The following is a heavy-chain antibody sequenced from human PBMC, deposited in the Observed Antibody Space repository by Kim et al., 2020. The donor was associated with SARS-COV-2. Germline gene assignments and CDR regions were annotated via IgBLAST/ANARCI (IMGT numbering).Heavy chain of an antibody. Sequence: GGSLRLSCGASGFTFSSYAMSWVRQAPGKGLEWVSAISGSGGSTYYADSVKGRFTISRDNSKNTLYLQMNSLRAEDTAVYYCAKDPSPVVLMVYAVQAYYFDYWGQGTLVTVSS. CDR2: ISGSGGST. V-gene: IGHV3-23*01. CDR3: AKDPSPVVLMVYAVQAYYFDY. J-gene: IGHJ4*02. D-gene: IGHD2-8*01. CDR1: GFTFSSYA.